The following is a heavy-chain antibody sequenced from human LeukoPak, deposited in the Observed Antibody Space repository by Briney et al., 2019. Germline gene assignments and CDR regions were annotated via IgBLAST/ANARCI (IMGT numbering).Heavy chain of an antibody. CDR1: GGSISSSTFY. Sequence: SETLSLTCTVSGGSISSSTFYWGWIRQPPGKGLEWIGSVHYSGSTSYNPSLKSQVTISVDTSKNQFSLKLTSVTAADTAVYYCARHGHHGDHDYWGQGTLVTVSS. CDR3: ARHGHHGDHDY. J-gene: IGHJ4*02. D-gene: IGHD2-21*02. V-gene: IGHV4-39*01. CDR2: VHYSGST.